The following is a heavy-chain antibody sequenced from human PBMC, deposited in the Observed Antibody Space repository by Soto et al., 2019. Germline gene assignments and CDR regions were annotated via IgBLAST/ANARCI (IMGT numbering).Heavy chain of an antibody. Sequence: EVQLLESGGGLVQPGGSLRLSCAASGFTFSSYAMSWVRQAPGKGLEWVSAISGSGGSTYYADSVKGRFTISRDNSKNTLYLQMNSLRAEDTAVYYCAKDLGGKRGCSYKRDAFDIWGQGTMVTVSS. V-gene: IGHV3-23*01. J-gene: IGHJ3*02. CDR2: ISGSGGST. D-gene: IGHD2-15*01. CDR3: AKDLGGKRGCSYKRDAFDI. CDR1: GFTFSSYA.